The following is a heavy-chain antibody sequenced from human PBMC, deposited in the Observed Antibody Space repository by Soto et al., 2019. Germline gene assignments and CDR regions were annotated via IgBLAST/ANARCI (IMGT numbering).Heavy chain of an antibody. Sequence: PSETPSLTCTVSGGSISSSSYYWGWIRQPPGKGLEWIGSIYYSGSTYYNPSLKSRVTISVDTSKNQFSLKLSSVTAADTAAYYCARTTVTTYADIWGQGTMVTVSS. CDR3: ARTTVTTYADI. D-gene: IGHD4-17*01. CDR2: IYYSGST. CDR1: GGSISSSSYY. V-gene: IGHV4-39*01. J-gene: IGHJ3*02.